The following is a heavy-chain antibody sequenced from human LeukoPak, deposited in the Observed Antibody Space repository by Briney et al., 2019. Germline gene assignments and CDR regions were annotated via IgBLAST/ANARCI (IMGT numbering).Heavy chain of an antibody. D-gene: IGHD4-23*01. CDR2: IASDGNNR. CDR1: GFTFSSYW. V-gene: IGHV3-74*01. Sequence: GGSLRLSCAASGFTFSSYWMNWVRQVPGKGLVWVSRIASDGNNRDYADSVKGRFTNSRDNAKNTLYLQMNSLRVEDTAVYYCARGRPHGNDYWGQGTLVTVSS. J-gene: IGHJ4*02. CDR3: ARGRPHGNDY.